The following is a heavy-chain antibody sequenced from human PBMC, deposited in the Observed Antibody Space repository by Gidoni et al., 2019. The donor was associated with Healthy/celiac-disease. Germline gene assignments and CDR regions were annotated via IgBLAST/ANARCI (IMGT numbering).Heavy chain of an antibody. CDR3: AKDGNIAAAVD. CDR2: ISGRGGRP. CDR1: GFTFSSYA. Sequence: EVQLLEAGGGLVQAGGSMQLSGAAAGFTFSSYAMSWVRQAPGKGLVWVAAISGRGGRPDYADSVKGRFTISRDNSKNTLYLQMNSLRAEDTAVYYCAKDGNIAAAVDWGQGPLVTVSS. J-gene: IGHJ4*02. V-gene: IGHV3-23*01. D-gene: IGHD6-13*01.